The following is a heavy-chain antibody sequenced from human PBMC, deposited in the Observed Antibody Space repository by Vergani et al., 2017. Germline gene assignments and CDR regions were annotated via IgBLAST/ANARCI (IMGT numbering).Heavy chain of an antibody. CDR2: ISGSSSYV. CDR3: ARGLWDCTHIRCSPPSY. Sequence: QLLESGGGLIQPGGSLRLSCAASGFTFSNYAMSWVRQTPGKGLEWVASISGSSSYVFYRDSVEGRFTITRDNAKKSVYLQMNSLRAEDTAMYFCARGLWDCTHIRCSPPSYWGQGTKVTVSS. D-gene: IGHD2-8*01. J-gene: IGHJ4*02. V-gene: IGHV3-21*02. CDR1: GFTFSNYA.